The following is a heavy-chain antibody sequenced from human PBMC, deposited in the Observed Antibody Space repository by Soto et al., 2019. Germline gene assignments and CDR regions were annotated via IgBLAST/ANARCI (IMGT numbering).Heavy chain of an antibody. D-gene: IGHD5-18*01. CDR2: ISGSGGSP. CDR3: AEVSGYSYGYLDY. V-gene: IGHV3-23*01. CDR1: GFTFGSYA. Sequence: PGGSLRLSCAASGFTFGSYAISWVRQAPGRGLEWVSAISGSGGSPYYADSVKGRFTISRDKSKNTVNLQMNSLRGEDTALYYCAEVSGYSYGYLDYWGHGTPVTVSS. J-gene: IGHJ4*01.